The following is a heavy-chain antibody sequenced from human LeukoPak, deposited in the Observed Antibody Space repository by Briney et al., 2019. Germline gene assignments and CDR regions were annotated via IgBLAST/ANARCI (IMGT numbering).Heavy chain of an antibody. V-gene: IGHV3-15*01. CDR1: GFTFSNAW. Sequence: GGSLRLSCAASGFTFSNAWMSWVRQAPGKGLEWVGGIKSKTDGGTTDYAAPVKGRFTISRDDSKNTLYLQMNSLKTEDTAVYYCTTVHYDYVWGSYRDDYWGQGTLVTVSS. CDR2: IKSKTDGGTT. CDR3: TTVHYDYVWGSYRDDY. D-gene: IGHD3-16*02. J-gene: IGHJ4*02.